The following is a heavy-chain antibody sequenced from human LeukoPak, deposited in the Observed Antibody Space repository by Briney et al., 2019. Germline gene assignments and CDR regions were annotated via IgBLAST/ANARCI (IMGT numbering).Heavy chain of an antibody. Sequence: SETLSLTCAVYGGSFSGYYWSWIRQPPGKGLEWIGEINHSGSTNYNPSLKSRVTISVDTSKNQFSLKLSSVTAADTAVYYCARHRRLGWLQSISWFDPWGQGTLVTVSS. V-gene: IGHV4-34*01. D-gene: IGHD5-24*01. J-gene: IGHJ5*02. CDR1: GGSFSGYY. CDR3: ARHRRLGWLQSISWFDP. CDR2: INHSGST.